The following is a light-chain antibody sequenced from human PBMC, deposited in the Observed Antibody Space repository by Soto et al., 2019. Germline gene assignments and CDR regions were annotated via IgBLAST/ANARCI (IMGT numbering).Light chain of an antibody. CDR2: EVS. Sequence: QSVLTQPASASGSPGQSITISCTGTSSDVGAYNFVSWYQQFPGKAPKLMIYEVSNRPSGVSDRFSGSKSGNTASLIISGLQAEDEADYYCSSQTGSATVLFGGGTKVTVL. V-gene: IGLV2-14*01. CDR3: SSQTGSATVL. CDR1: SSDVGAYNF. J-gene: IGLJ2*01.